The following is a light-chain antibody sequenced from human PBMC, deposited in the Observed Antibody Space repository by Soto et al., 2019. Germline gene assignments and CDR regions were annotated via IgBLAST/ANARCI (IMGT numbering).Light chain of an antibody. J-gene: IGKJ5*01. CDR2: DAS. Sequence: ESVLTQSPATLSLSPWERATLSCMASQSISTYLAWYQQKPGQPPRLLIYDASNRATGIPARFSGSGSGTDFTLTISSLEPEDFAVYYCQQRSNWPMYTFGQGTRLEIK. CDR3: QQRSNWPMYT. V-gene: IGKV3-11*01. CDR1: QSISTY.